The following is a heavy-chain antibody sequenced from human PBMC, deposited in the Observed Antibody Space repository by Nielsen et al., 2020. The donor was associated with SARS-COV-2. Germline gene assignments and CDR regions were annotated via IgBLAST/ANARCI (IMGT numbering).Heavy chain of an antibody. D-gene: IGHD1-26*01. CDR3: AKDQGWELPLYYYYYGMDV. V-gene: IGHV3-30*18. CDR2: ISYDGSNK. Sequence: VRQAPGKGLEWVAVISYDGSNKYYADSVKGRFTISRDNSKNTLYLQMNSLRAEDTAVYYCAKDQGWELPLYYYYYGMDVWGQGTTVTVSS. J-gene: IGHJ6*02.